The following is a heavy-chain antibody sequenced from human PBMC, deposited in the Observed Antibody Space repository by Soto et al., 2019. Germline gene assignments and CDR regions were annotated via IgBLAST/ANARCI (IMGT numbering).Heavy chain of an antibody. J-gene: IGHJ4*02. CDR2: ISYDGSNK. V-gene: IGHV3-30*18. Sequence: GGSLRLSCAASGFTFSSYGMHWVRQAPGKGLEWVAVISYDGSNKYYADSVKGRFTISRDNSKNTLYLQMNSLRAEDTAVYYCAKSPYSGSSLYWGQGTLVTVSS. CDR1: GFTFSSYG. D-gene: IGHD1-26*01. CDR3: AKSPYSGSSLY.